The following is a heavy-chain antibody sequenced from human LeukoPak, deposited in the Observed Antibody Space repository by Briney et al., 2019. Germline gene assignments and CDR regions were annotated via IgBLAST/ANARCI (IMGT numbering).Heavy chain of an antibody. CDR2: ISAYNGNT. Sequence: ASVKVSCKASGYTFTSYGISWVRQAPGQGLEWMGWISAYNGNTNYAQKLQGRVTMTTDTSTSTDYLELRSLRSEDTAVYYCARDNSVRDEAWWFNPWGQGTLVTVSS. J-gene: IGHJ5*02. V-gene: IGHV1-18*01. CDR1: GYTFTSYG. CDR3: ARDNSVRDEAWWFNP. D-gene: IGHD5-24*01.